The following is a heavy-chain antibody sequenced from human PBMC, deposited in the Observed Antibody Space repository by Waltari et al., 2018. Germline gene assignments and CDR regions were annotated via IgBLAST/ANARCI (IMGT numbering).Heavy chain of an antibody. D-gene: IGHD1-26*01. J-gene: IGHJ3*02. CDR1: GFTFSSYA. CDR2: ISGSGGSR. V-gene: IGHV3-23*01. Sequence: EVQLLESGGGLVQPGGSLRLSCAASGFTFSSYAMSWVRQAPGKGLEWVSAISGSGGSRYYADSVKGRLTISRDNSKNTLYLQMNSLRAEDTAVYYCAKDRVGATLRNAFDIWGQGTMVTVSS. CDR3: AKDRVGATLRNAFDI.